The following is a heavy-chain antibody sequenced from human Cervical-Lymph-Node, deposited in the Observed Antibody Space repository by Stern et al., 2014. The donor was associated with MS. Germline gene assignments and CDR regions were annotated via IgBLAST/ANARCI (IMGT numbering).Heavy chain of an antibody. CDR2: INPHSGDA. Sequence: VQLVESGAEVKKPGASVKVSCKASGYIFSSDDINWVRQAPGQGLEWMAWINPHSGDAGYAQKSQSRATLTRDISINTAYMEMTSLTSDDTAIYYCTKAWESWGQGTLITVSS. CDR1: GYIFSSDD. D-gene: IGHD1-26*01. J-gene: IGHJ5*02. V-gene: IGHV1-8*01. CDR3: TKAWES.